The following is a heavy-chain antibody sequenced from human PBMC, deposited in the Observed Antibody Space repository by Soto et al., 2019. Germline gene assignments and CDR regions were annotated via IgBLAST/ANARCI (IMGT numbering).Heavy chain of an antibody. V-gene: IGHV3-33*01. Sequence: QVQLVESGGGVVQPGRSLRLSCAASGFTFSSYGMHWVRQAPGKGLEWVAVIWYDGSNKYYADSVKGRFTISRDNSKNTLYLQMNSLRAEDTAVYYCASPMNCIAGYFDYWGQGTLVIVSS. D-gene: IGHD6-13*01. J-gene: IGHJ4*02. CDR3: ASPMNCIAGYFDY. CDR1: GFTFSSYG. CDR2: IWYDGSNK.